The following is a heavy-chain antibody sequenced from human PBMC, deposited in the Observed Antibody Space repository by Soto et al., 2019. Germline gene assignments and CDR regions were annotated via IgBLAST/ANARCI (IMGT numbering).Heavy chain of an antibody. CDR3: AKNYYFDS. CDR1: GFTFSSYA. Sequence: EVQLLESGGGLIQPGGSLRLSCAASGFTFSSYAMSWVRQAPGKGLEWVSSINVGVGKTHYADSVRGRFTISRDNSKNTVYLQMNCLRAEDTAIYYCAKNYYFDSWGQGALVTVSS. D-gene: IGHD3-10*01. J-gene: IGHJ4*02. CDR2: INVGVGKT. V-gene: IGHV3-23*01.